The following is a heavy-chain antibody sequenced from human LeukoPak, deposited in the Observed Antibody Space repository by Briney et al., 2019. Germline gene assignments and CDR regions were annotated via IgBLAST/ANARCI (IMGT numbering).Heavy chain of an antibody. J-gene: IGHJ4*02. Sequence: GGSLRLSCAASGFTFSSYAMSWVRQAPGKGLEWVSTISHSAYTTYYADSVKGRFTISRDSSKNTLYLQMNSLRAEDTAVYYCSVVTATISGFDYWGQGTLVTVSS. CDR1: GFTFSSYA. CDR3: SVVTATISGFDY. D-gene: IGHD2-21*02. V-gene: IGHV3-23*01. CDR2: ISHSAYTT.